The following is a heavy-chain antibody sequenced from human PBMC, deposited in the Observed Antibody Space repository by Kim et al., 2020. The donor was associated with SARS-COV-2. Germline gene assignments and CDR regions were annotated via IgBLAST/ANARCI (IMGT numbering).Heavy chain of an antibody. D-gene: IGHD3-10*01. CDR3: ARESRAASGAFDI. J-gene: IGHJ3*02. V-gene: IGHV1-69*01. Sequence: YAQKFQGRVTITADESTSTAYMELSSLRSEDTAVYYCARESRAASGAFDIWGQGTMVTVSS.